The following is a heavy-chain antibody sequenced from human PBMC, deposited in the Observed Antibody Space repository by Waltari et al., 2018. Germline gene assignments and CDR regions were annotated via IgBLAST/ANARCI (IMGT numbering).Heavy chain of an antibody. D-gene: IGHD6-6*01. CDR2: IYWDDDK. J-gene: IGHJ4*02. CDR3: AHSGARARGDYFQH. V-gene: IGHV2-5*02. Sequence: VGWIRQPPGKALEWLALIYWDDDKRYSPSLKSRLTITKDTSKNQVVLTMTNMDPVDTATYYCAHSGARARGDYFQHWGQGTLVTVSS.